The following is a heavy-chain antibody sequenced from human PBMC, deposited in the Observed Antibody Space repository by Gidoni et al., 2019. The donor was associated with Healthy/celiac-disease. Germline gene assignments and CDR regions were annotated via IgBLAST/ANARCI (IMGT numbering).Heavy chain of an antibody. CDR1: GFTFSSYW. Sequence: EVQLVESGGGLVQPGGSLSLSLASSGFTFSSYWMSWVRQGPGKGLEWVANIKQDGSEKYYVDSVKGRFTISRDNAKNSLYLQMNSLRAEDTAVYYCARAEGGLASEDYWGQGTLVTVSS. V-gene: IGHV3-7*01. CDR3: ARAEGGLASEDY. J-gene: IGHJ4*02. CDR2: IKQDGSEK. D-gene: IGHD3-16*01.